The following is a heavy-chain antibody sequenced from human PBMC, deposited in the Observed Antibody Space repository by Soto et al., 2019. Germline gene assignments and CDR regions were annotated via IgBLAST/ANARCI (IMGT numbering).Heavy chain of an antibody. Sequence: GGSLRLSCAASGFTFSSYSMNWVRQAPGKGLEWVSSISSSSSYIYYADSVKGRFTISRDNAKNSLYLQMNSLRAEDTAVYYCARDRHSSPRGFDPWGQGTLVTVSS. D-gene: IGHD6-13*01. J-gene: IGHJ5*02. CDR1: GFTFSSYS. V-gene: IGHV3-21*01. CDR2: ISSSSSYI. CDR3: ARDRHSSPRGFDP.